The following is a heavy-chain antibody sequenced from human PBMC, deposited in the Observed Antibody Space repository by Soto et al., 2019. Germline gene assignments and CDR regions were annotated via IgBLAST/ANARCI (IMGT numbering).Heavy chain of an antibody. CDR3: ARGDQYFQH. D-gene: IGHD1-26*01. CDR1: GDSVSSNNAA. Sequence: QVQLQQSGPGLVKPSQTLSLTCAISGDSVSSNNAAWNWIRQSPSRGLEWLGRTYYRSKWSNDYAVSVKSRKTSHPDTSKHQFSLQLKAVTPEDTAVYYCARGDQYFQHWVQGTRVTVSS. CDR2: TYYRSKWSN. J-gene: IGHJ1*01. V-gene: IGHV6-1*01.